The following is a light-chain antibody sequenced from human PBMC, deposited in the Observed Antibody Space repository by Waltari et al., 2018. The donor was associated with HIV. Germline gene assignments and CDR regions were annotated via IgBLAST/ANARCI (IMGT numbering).Light chain of an antibody. V-gene: IGLV1-47*01. CDR2: RNS. J-gene: IGLJ3*02. CDR1: SSNIGSNY. CDR3: AAWYGGLSGRV. Sequence: QSVLTQPPSASGTPGQRVTISCSGSSSNIGSNYVYWYQQLPGTAPKLLICRNSQRPSAGPVRCSGSKARASASLAISGRHSEGEADYYYAAWYGGLSGRVFEGETKLT.